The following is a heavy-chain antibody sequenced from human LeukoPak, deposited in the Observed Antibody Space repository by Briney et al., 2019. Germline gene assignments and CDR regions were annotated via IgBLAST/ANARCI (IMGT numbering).Heavy chain of an antibody. D-gene: IGHD3-22*01. V-gene: IGHV3-21*04. CDR2: ISSSTSYI. Sequence: GGSLRLSCAASGFTFSDYSMNWVRQAPGNGLEWVSCISSSTSYIYYADSVKGRFTISRDSAKNSLYLQMNSLRAEDTAVYYCAKDVTLIVVEGFDYWGQGTLVTVSS. CDR3: AKDVTLIVVEGFDY. J-gene: IGHJ4*02. CDR1: GFTFSDYS.